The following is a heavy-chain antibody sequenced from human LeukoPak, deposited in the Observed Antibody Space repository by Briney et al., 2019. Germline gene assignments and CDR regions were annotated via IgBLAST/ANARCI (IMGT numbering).Heavy chain of an antibody. Sequence: GGSLRLSCAASGFRFRNNWMTWVRQAPGKGLEWVANIKQDGSEKYYVDSVKGRFTISRDNAKNSLFLQINGLRAGDSAVYYCARDVSDENGSSSRIHLDSWGQGTLVSVSS. D-gene: IGHD2-15*01. CDR3: ARDVSDENGSSSRIHLDS. J-gene: IGHJ4*02. CDR2: IKQDGSEK. V-gene: IGHV3-7*01. CDR1: GFRFRNNW.